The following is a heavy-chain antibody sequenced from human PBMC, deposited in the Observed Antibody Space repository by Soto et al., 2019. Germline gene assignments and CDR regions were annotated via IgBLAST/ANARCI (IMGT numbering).Heavy chain of an antibody. CDR1: GATFRVSV. J-gene: IGHJ6*02. CDR2: IKSKANSYAT. D-gene: IGHD3-3*01. Sequence: RGSLTLACAPSGATFRVSVSHVVCKNSGKGRWWVGRIKSKANSYATAYAASVKGRFNISRDDSKNTAYLEMNSLKTEDTAVYYCTRHRNDFWSGYYGPELGFRERYYYYGMDVWGQGTTVTVYS. V-gene: IGHV3-73*01. CDR3: TRHRNDFWSGYYGPELGFRERYYYYGMDV.